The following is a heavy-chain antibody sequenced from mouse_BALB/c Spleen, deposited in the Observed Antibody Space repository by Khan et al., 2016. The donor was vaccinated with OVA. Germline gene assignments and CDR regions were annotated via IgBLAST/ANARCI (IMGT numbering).Heavy chain of an antibody. CDR3: ARSGYEAWFAY. CDR1: GYSITSDYA. Sequence: EVQLQESGPGLVKPSQSLSLTCTVTGYSITSDYAWNWIRQFPRNKLEWMGYISYSGSTSYNPSLKSRISITRDTSKNQFFLKLNSVTTEDTATYFCARSGYEAWFAYWGQGTLVTVSA. V-gene: IGHV3-2*02. D-gene: IGHD2-14*01. CDR2: ISYSGST. J-gene: IGHJ3*01.